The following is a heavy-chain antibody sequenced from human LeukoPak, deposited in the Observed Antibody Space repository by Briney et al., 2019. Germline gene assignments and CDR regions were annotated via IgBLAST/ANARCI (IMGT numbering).Heavy chain of an antibody. J-gene: IGHJ4*02. CDR1: GYTFTTYG. Sequence: ASVKVSCKASGYTFTTYGISWVRQAPGQGLEWMEWISVYSGNTNYAQKLQGRVTMTTDTSTSTAYMELRSLRSDDTAVYYCARKEVDSSGYFLNFDYWGQGTLVTVSS. CDR2: ISVYSGNT. D-gene: IGHD3-22*01. CDR3: ARKEVDSSGYFLNFDY. V-gene: IGHV1-18*01.